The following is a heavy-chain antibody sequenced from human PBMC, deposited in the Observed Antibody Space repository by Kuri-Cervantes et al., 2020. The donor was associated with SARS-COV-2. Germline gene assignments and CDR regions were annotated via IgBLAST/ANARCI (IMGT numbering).Heavy chain of an antibody. V-gene: IGHV3-30*19. CDR2: IWYDGSNK. CDR3: ARDRIVAAGTNGMDV. J-gene: IGHJ6*02. CDR1: GFTFSSYG. Sequence: LSLTCAASGFTFSSYGMHWVRQAPGKGLEWVAVIWYDGSNKYHADSVKGRFTISRDNSKNTLYLQMNSLRAEDTAVYYCARDRIVAAGTNGMDVWGQGTTVTVSS. D-gene: IGHD6-13*01.